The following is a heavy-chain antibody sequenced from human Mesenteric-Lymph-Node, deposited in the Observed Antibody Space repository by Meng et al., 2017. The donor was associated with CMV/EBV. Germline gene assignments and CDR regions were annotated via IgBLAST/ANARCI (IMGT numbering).Heavy chain of an antibody. D-gene: IGHD3-22*01. CDR1: GFTFSSYA. CDR3: ARDMDYYDSSGLAFDY. V-gene: IGHV3-30*04. Sequence: GGSLRLSCAASGFTFSSYAMHWVRQAPGKGLEWVAVISYDGSNKYYADSVKGRFTISRDNSKNTLYLQMNSLRAEDTAVYYCARDMDYYDSSGLAFDYWGQGTLVTVSS. J-gene: IGHJ4*02. CDR2: ISYDGSNK.